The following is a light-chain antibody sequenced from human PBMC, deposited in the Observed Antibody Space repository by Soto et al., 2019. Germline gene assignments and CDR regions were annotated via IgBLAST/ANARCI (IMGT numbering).Light chain of an antibody. V-gene: IGKV3-15*01. CDR3: QQYNNWPAT. Sequence: EIVMTQSPATLSVSPGERATLSCRASQSVSSNLAWYQQNPGQAPRLLIYGASTRATGIPARFSGSGSGTEFTLTISSLQSEDFAVYYCQQYNNWPATFGQGTKVEIK. J-gene: IGKJ1*01. CDR2: GAS. CDR1: QSVSSN.